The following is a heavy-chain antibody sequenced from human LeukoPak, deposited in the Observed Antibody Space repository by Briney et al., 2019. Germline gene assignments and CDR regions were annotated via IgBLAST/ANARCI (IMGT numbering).Heavy chain of an antibody. CDR1: GASISSQF. CDR2: MSYSGNT. V-gene: IGHV4-59*11. J-gene: IGHJ5*02. CDR3: ARFSSGSNWFDA. Sequence: SETLSLTCTVSGASISSQFWSWIRQPPGKRPEYIGYMSYSGNTNYNPSLKSRVTISLDTSKNQFSLKLSSLAAADTAVYYCARFSSGSNWFDAWGQGTLVTVSS.